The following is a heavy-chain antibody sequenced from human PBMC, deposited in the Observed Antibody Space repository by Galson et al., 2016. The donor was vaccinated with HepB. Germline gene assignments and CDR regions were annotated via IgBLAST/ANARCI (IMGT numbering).Heavy chain of an antibody. V-gene: IGHV3-23*01. CDR1: GFTFSNYA. CDR2: ISGSGANF. D-gene: IGHD6-19*01. CDR3: ARDQLGGWYEEY. Sequence: SLRLFCAASGFTFSNYAMSWVRQAPGKGLEWVSSISGSGANFYYADSVQGRFSISRDSATSTLYLQMNRVKVEGTAIYYCARDQLGGWYEEYWGQGTLVTVSS. J-gene: IGHJ4*02.